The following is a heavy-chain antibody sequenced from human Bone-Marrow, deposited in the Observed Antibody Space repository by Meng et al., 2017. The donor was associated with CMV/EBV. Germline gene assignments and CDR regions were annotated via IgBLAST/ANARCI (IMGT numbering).Heavy chain of an antibody. CDR1: GVTFRKTG. Sequence: GESLKISCAVSGVTFRKTGMSWLRQAPGKGLEWVGRIKSKTDGGTTDYAAPVKGRFTISRDDSKNTLYLQMNSLKTEDTAVYYCTTVTGDRDNWGQGTLVTVSS. J-gene: IGHJ4*02. CDR2: IKSKTDGGTT. V-gene: IGHV3-15*01. CDR3: TTVTGDRDN. D-gene: IGHD1-14*01.